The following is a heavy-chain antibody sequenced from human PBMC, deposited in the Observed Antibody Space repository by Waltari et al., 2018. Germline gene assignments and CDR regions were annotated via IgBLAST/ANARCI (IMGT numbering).Heavy chain of an antibody. J-gene: IGHJ3*02. V-gene: IGHV3-13*01. CDR1: EITFSNYD. D-gene: IGHD3-10*01. CDR3: TRWNPYYVAFDM. Sequence: EVQLAESGGDLVQPGGSLRLSRAASEITFSNYDIHWVRRRPGRGLEWVSVTDSGGETYYVASVKGRFTVSRENAKKSLYLQMNSLRAEDTAVYYCTRWNPYYVAFDMWGQGTMVTVSS. CDR2: TDSGGET.